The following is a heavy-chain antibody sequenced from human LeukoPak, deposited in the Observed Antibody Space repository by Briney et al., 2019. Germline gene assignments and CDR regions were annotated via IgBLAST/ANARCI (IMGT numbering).Heavy chain of an antibody. J-gene: IGHJ4*02. D-gene: IGHD1-1*01. V-gene: IGHV4-59*08. CDR2: IYYSGST. Sequence: SETLSLTCTVSGGSISSYYWSWIRQPPGKGLEWIGYIYYSGSTNYNPSLKSRVTLSVDTSKNQFSLKLSSVTAADTAVYYCARHMGRLDYRGQGTLVTVSS. CDR3: ARHMGRLDY. CDR1: GGSISSYY.